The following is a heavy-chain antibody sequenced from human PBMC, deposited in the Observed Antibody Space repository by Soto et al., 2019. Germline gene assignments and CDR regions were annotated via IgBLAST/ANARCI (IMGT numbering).Heavy chain of an antibody. Sequence: PGGPWRLSCAPSGSTSSNYAVTWVRQPPGKGRGWVSYISSDSRYIYHGDSGKGRFTISRDNARNSVYLQMNSLRDEDTAVYYCARIKLVDFFFINVDVYDMDVWGQGTPVTVSS. V-gene: IGHV3-21*01. D-gene: IGHD2-15*01. CDR3: ARIKLVDFFFINVDVYDMDV. J-gene: IGHJ6*02. CDR2: ISSDSRYI. CDR1: GSTSSNYA.